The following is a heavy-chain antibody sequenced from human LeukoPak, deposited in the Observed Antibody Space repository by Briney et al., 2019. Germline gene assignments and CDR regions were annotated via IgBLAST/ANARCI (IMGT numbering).Heavy chain of an antibody. J-gene: IGHJ4*02. Sequence: SETLSLTCTVSGGSLSSHYWSWIRQPPGKGLEWIGYIYYSGTTNYTPSLKSRVTISVDTSKNQFSLKLSSVTAADTAVYYCAGGVYIAAAQYGYWGQGTLVTVSS. CDR2: IYYSGTT. V-gene: IGHV4-59*11. CDR1: GGSLSSHY. D-gene: IGHD6-13*01. CDR3: AGGVYIAAAQYGY.